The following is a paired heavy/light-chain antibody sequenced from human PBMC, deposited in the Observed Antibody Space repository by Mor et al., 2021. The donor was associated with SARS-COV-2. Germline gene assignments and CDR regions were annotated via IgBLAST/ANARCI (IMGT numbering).Light chain of an antibody. J-gene: IGKJ4*01. CDR1: QSINNNY. V-gene: IGKV3D-20*01. CDR3: QQYVTSPLT. CDR2: DVS. Sequence: EIVLTQSPATLSLSPGDRATLSCGASQSINNNYLAWYQQKPGLAPRLLIYDVSIRATGIPDRFSGSGSGTDFTLTISRLEPEDFAVFYCQQYVTSPLTFGGGTKVEIK.
Heavy chain of an antibody. J-gene: IGHJ5*02. CDR3: TRPHWNYVSDWFHP. D-gene: IGHD1-7*01. Sequence: EVQLLESGGDLVQPGGSLRLSCVASGFTFNSHAMSWVRQAPGKRPEWVSSISSSGESTNYADSVKGRFTISRDNSRNMLYLQMNSLRADDTALYYCTRPHWNYVSDWFHPWGQGTLVTVSS. CDR1: GFTFNSHA. V-gene: IGHV3-23*01. CDR2: ISSSGEST.